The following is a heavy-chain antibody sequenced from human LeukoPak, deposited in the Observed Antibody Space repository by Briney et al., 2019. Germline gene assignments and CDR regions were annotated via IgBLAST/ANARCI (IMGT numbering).Heavy chain of an antibody. V-gene: IGHV4-34*01. J-gene: IGHJ6*02. CDR3: ASPLAPPYSSGQYGMDV. CDR2: INHSGST. D-gene: IGHD6-19*01. CDR1: GGSFSGYY. Sequence: SETLSLTCAVYGGSFSGYYWSWLRQPPGKGLEWIGEINHSGSTNYNPSLKSRVTISVDTSKNQFSLKLSSVTAADTAVYYCASPLAPPYSSGQYGMDVWGQGTTVTVSS.